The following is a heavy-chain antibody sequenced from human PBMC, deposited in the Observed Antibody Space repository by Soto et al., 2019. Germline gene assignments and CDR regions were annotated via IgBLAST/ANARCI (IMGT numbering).Heavy chain of an antibody. Sequence: SETLSLTCTVSGDSISNSYWSWIRQSPGMGLEWIGYIFASENTNYNPSLKSRVSISVDTSKNLFSLQMSSLRAEDTAVYYCARGPEGFHPLSNNWFDPWGQGTPVTVSS. CDR1: GDSISNSY. CDR2: IFASENT. J-gene: IGHJ5*02. D-gene: IGHD3-10*01. V-gene: IGHV4-59*12. CDR3: ARGPEGFHPLSNNWFDP.